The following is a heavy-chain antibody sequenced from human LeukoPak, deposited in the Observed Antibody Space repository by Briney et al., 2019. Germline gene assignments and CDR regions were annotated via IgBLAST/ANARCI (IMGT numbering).Heavy chain of an antibody. CDR1: GGSISSSNW. J-gene: IGHJ4*01. D-gene: IGHD4-23*01. CDR3: ARDYGGKLDY. CDR2: IYHSGST. V-gene: IGHV4-4*02. Sequence: PSETLSLTCAVSGGSISSSNWWSWVRQPPGKGLEWIGEIYHSGSTDYNPSLMGRLTISVDTSKNQFSLTLTSVTEADTAVYYCARDYGGKLDYWGHGTLVTVSS.